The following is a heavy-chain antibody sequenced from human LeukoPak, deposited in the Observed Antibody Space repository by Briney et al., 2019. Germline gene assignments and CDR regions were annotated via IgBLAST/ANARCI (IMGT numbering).Heavy chain of an antibody. CDR1: GFTFSRYA. V-gene: IGHV3-30*04. Sequence: GGSLRLSCAASGFTFSRYAMTWVRQAPGKGLKWVAVISYDGSENYYADSVKGRFTISRDKSKNTLYLQMNSLRAEDTAVYYCAKDRYSSSWYYFDYWGQGTLVTVSS. CDR3: AKDRYSSSWYYFDY. CDR2: ISYDGSEN. D-gene: IGHD6-13*01. J-gene: IGHJ4*02.